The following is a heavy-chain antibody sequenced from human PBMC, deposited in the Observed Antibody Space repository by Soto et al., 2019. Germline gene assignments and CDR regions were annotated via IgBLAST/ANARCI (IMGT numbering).Heavy chain of an antibody. Sequence: EMQLVESGGGLVKPGGSLRLSCAASGFSISSSTMNWVRQAPGKGLEWVSSITSSSTYIYYADSVKGRFTISRDNAKNSLYLQMNGRRVEDTAVYYCARDPRRGARNYYYYGMDVWGQGTTVTVSS. CDR2: ITSSSTYI. J-gene: IGHJ6*02. CDR1: GFSISSST. V-gene: IGHV3-21*01. CDR3: ARDPRRGARNYYYYGMDV.